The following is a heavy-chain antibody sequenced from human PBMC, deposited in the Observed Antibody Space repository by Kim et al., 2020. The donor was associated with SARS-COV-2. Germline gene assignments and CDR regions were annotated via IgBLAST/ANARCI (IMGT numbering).Heavy chain of an antibody. CDR3: VRDSSATY. CDR2: INTDDTII. V-gene: IGHV3-74*01. Sequence: GGSLRLSCAASGFTFSRHWMHWVRQAPGKGLMWISRINTDDTIIYYADSVKGRFTISRDNAKSTLYLQMNSLRAEDTAVYYCVRDSSATYWGQGTLVTVS. D-gene: IGHD3-22*01. CDR1: GFTFSRHW. J-gene: IGHJ1*01.